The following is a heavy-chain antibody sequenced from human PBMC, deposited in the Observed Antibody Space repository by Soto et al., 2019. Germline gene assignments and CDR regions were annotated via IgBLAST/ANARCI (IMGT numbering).Heavy chain of an antibody. CDR1: GFTFSDYS. D-gene: IGHD3-10*01. Sequence: QVQLVESGGGLVQPGGSLRLSCAASGFTFSDYSMSWIRQAPGKGLEWVSYISSSGSTIYYADSVKGRFTISRDNAKNSLYLQMNSLRAEDTAVYYCARKNYGSGGGLLWHYYYYMDVWGKGTTVTVSS. J-gene: IGHJ6*03. CDR2: ISSSGSTI. CDR3: ARKNYGSGGGLLWHYYYYMDV. V-gene: IGHV3-11*01.